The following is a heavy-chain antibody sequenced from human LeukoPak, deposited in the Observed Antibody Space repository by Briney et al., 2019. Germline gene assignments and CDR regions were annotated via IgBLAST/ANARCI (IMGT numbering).Heavy chain of an antibody. V-gene: IGHV1-69*01. CDR3: AREIDSYGSGDSDY. D-gene: IGHD3-10*01. Sequence: AAAVKVSCMHSLGTFSSYAIRSVREAPGQGVGCMGGFIPIFGTANYAQKFQGRVTITADESTSTAYMELSSLRSEDTAVYYCAREIDSYGSGDSDYWGQGTLVTVSS. CDR1: LGTFSSYA. CDR2: FIPIFGTA. J-gene: IGHJ4*02.